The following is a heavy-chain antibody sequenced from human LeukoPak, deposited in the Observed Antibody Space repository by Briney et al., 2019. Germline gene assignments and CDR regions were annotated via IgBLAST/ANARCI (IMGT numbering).Heavy chain of an antibody. J-gene: IGHJ4*02. CDR2: ITSSGTYI. V-gene: IGHV3-21*01. CDR3: ATLIQLWFSGSDH. CDR1: GFTFNNYN. D-gene: IGHD5-18*01. Sequence: GGSLKLSCATSGFTFNNYNMNWVRQAPGRALEWVSSITSSGTYIFYADSVKGRFTISRDNAKNSLYLQMNSLGPEDTAVYYCATLIQLWFSGSDHWGQGTLVTVSS.